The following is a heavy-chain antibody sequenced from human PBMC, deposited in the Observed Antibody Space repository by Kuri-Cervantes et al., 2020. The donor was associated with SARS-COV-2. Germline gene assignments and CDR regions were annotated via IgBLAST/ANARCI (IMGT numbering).Heavy chain of an antibody. D-gene: IGHD1-7*01. J-gene: IGHJ4*02. V-gene: IGHV1-69*05. CDR2: IIPIFGTA. CDR1: GGTFSSYA. CDR3: ASGEIAASGTIYYFDY. Sequence: SVKVSCKASGGTFSSYAISWVRQAPGQGLEWMGGIIPIFGTANYAQKFQGRVTITTDESTSTAYMELSSLRSEDTAVYYCASGEIAASGTIYYFDYWGQGTLVTVSS.